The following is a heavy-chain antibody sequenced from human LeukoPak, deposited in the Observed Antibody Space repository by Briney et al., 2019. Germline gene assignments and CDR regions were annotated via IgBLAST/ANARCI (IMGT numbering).Heavy chain of an antibody. J-gene: IGHJ5*02. V-gene: IGHV1-8*03. Sequence: ASVKVSCKASGYTFTSYDINWVRQATGQGLEWMGWMNPNSGNTGYAQKFQGRVTITRNTSISTAYMELSSLRSEDTAVYYCARRIWFGETGWFDPWGQGTLVTVSS. CDR3: ARRIWFGETGWFDP. CDR2: MNPNSGNT. CDR1: GYTFTSYD. D-gene: IGHD3-10*01.